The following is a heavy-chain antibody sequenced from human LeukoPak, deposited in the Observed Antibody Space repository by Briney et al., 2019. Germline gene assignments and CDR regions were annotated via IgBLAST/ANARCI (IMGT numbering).Heavy chain of an antibody. CDR3: AREYSGYDTTPFDY. CDR1: GGSFSDYY. Sequence: SETLSLTCAVYGGSFSDYYWSWIRQPPGKGLEWIGEINHSGSTNYNPSLERRVTISVDTSKNQFSLKLSSVTAADTAVYYCAREYSGYDTTPFDYWGQGTLVTVSS. CDR2: INHSGST. J-gene: IGHJ4*02. D-gene: IGHD5-12*01. V-gene: IGHV4-34*01.